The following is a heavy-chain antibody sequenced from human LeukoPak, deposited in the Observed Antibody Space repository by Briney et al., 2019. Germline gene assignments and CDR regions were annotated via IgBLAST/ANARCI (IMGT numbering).Heavy chain of an antibody. CDR2: ISSSGSTI. CDR1: GFTFSDYY. Sequence: GGSLRLSCAASGFTFSDYYISWIRQPPRKGLEWVSYISSSGSTIYYADSAKGRFTLSRDNAKNSLYLQMKRLIRDEPAGDLCARGDCSGGSCYSYYYYNYMDLWGKKTTVTVP. V-gene: IGHV3-11*01. D-gene: IGHD2-15*01. J-gene: IGHJ6*03. CDR3: ARGDCSGGSCYSYYYYNYMDL.